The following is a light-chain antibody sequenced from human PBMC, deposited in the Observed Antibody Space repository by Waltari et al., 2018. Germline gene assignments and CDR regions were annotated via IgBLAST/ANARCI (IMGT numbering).Light chain of an antibody. CDR2: GQD. CDR3: LSRDTTSTRV. Sequence: SSELSQDPAVSVAVGQTVSITCHGDSLRGDYASWYQPRPGQAPILILDGQDNRPSGSPDRFSGSTSGNTASLTITGAQAEDEADYYCLSRDTTSTRVFGGGTRLTV. J-gene: IGLJ3*02. CDR1: SLRGDY. V-gene: IGLV3-19*01.